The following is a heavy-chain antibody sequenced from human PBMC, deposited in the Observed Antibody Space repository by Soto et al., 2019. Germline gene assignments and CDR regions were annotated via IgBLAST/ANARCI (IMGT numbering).Heavy chain of an antibody. CDR2: TYYRSKWYN. J-gene: IGHJ6*02. CDR1: GDSVSSNSAA. V-gene: IGHV6-1*01. CDR3: ARDKVNWNYYYYYGMDV. Sequence: PSQTLSLTCAISGDSVSSNSAAWNWIRQSPSRGLEWLGRTYYRSKWYNDYAVSVKSRITINPDTSKNQFSLQLNSVTPEDTAVYYCARDKVNWNYYYYYGMDVWGQGTTVTVSS. D-gene: IGHD1-20*01.